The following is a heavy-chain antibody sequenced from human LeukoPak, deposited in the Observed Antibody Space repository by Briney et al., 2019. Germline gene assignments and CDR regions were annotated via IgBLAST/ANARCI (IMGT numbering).Heavy chain of an antibody. CDR3: ARDLSFGSLDF. Sequence: PGGSLRLSCVASGFTLSSHGMHWVRQAPGKGLEWVALIWYDGARENYADSVKGRFTISRDLSKNTLNLQMNSLRVDDTAVFYCARDLSFGSLDFRGHGTLVTVSS. J-gene: IGHJ4*01. CDR1: GFTLSSHG. CDR2: IWYDGARE. V-gene: IGHV3-33*01. D-gene: IGHD1-26*01.